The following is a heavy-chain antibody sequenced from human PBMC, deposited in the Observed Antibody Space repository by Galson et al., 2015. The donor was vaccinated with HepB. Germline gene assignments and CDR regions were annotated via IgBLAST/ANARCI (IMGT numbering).Heavy chain of an antibody. V-gene: IGHV1-69*13. D-gene: IGHD4-17*01. J-gene: IGHJ5*02. CDR3: ARWGYGDYVSGWFDP. CDR2: IIPIFGTA. CDR1: GGTFSSYA. Sequence: SVKVSCKASGGTFSSYAISWVRQAPGQGLEWMGGIIPIFGTANYAQKFQGRVTITADESTSTAYMELSSLRSEDTAVYYCARWGYGDYVSGWFDPWGQGTLVTVSS.